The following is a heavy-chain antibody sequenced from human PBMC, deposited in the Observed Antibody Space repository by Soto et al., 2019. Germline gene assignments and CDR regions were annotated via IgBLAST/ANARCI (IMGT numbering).Heavy chain of an antibody. CDR2: IRGSGGST. V-gene: IGHV3-23*01. CDR1: GFTFSSYA. D-gene: IGHD2-15*01. Sequence: GGSLRLSCAASGFTFSSYAMSWVHQAPGKGLEWVSAIRGSGGSTYYADSVKGRFTISRGNSKNTLYLQMNSLRAEDTAVYYCAKGGTRFTPDWFDPWGQGTLVTVSS. CDR3: AKGGTRFTPDWFDP. J-gene: IGHJ5*02.